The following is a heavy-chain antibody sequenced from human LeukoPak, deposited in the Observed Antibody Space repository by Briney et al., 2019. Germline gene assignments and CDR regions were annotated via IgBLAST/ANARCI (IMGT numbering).Heavy chain of an antibody. CDR3: AADNDSSGYYDY. Sequence: SVTVSCKASGFTFTSSAMQWVRQARGQRLEWIGWIVVGSGNTNYAQKFQERVTITRDMSTSTAYMELSSLRSEDTAVYYCAADNDSSGYYDYWGQGTLVTVSS. J-gene: IGHJ4*02. D-gene: IGHD3-22*01. CDR2: IVVGSGNT. CDR1: GFTFTSSA. V-gene: IGHV1-58*02.